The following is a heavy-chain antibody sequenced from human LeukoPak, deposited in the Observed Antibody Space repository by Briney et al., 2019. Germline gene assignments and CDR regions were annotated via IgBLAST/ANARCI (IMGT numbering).Heavy chain of an antibody. CDR2: ISWNSGSI. Sequence: PGRSLRLSCAASGFTFDDYAMHWVRQAPGKGLEWVSGISWNSGSIGYADSVKGRFTISRDNAKNSLYLQMNSLRAEDTAVYYCAKGGGSYSKKDAFDIWGQGTMVTVSS. V-gene: IGHV3-9*01. CDR1: GFTFDDYA. D-gene: IGHD1-26*01. CDR3: AKGGGSYSKKDAFDI. J-gene: IGHJ3*02.